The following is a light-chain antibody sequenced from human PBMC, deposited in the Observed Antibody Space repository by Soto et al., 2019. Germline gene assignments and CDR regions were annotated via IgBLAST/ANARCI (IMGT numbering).Light chain of an antibody. CDR2: EVR. V-gene: IGLV2-14*01. CDR3: SSYTTSSTLV. CDR1: SSDVGGYNY. Sequence: QSVLTQPASVSGSPGQSITISCTGTSSDVGGYNYVSWYQQHPGKAPKLMIYEVRNRPSGVSNRFSGSKSGNTASLTISGLQPEDEADYYCSSYTTSSTLVFGTGTKLTVL. J-gene: IGLJ1*01.